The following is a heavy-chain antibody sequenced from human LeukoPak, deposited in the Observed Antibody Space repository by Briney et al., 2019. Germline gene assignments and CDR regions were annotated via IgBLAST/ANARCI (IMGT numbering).Heavy chain of an antibody. Sequence: PGGSLRLSCAASGFAVSSNYMSWVRQGPGKGLDWVSVIYAGGSTYYGDSVRGRFTISRDNSKNTVYLQMNSLRAEDTALFYCARASYYYDSSGGYAFDIWGQGTMVTVSS. D-gene: IGHD3-22*01. J-gene: IGHJ3*02. CDR2: IYAGGST. CDR3: ARASYYYDSSGGYAFDI. CDR1: GFAVSSNY. V-gene: IGHV3-53*01.